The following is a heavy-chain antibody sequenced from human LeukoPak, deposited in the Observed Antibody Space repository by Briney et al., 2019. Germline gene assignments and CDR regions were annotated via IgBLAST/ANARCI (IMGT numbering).Heavy chain of an antibody. CDR3: AELGITMIGGV. V-gene: IGHV3-21*01. CDR1: GFTFSSYS. J-gene: IGHJ6*04. D-gene: IGHD3-10*02. CDR2: ISSSSTYI. Sequence: GGSLRLSCAASGFTFSSYSMNWVRQAPGKGLEWVSSISSSSTYIYYADSVKGRFTISRDNAKDSLYLQMNSLRAEDTAVYYCAELGITMIGGVWGKGTTVTISS.